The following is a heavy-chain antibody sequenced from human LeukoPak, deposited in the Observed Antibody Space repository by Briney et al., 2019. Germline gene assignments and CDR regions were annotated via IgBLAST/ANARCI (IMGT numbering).Heavy chain of an antibody. CDR2: IYYSGST. CDR1: GGSISSSSYY. J-gene: IGHJ4*02. V-gene: IGHV4-39*01. CDR3: VRVRYFDWFNDY. Sequence: SETLSLTCTVSGGSISSSSYYWGWIRQPPGKGLEWIGSIYYSGSTYYNPSLKSRVTISVDTSKNQFSLKLSSVTAADTAVYYCVRVRYFDWFNDYWGQGTLVTVSS. D-gene: IGHD3-9*01.